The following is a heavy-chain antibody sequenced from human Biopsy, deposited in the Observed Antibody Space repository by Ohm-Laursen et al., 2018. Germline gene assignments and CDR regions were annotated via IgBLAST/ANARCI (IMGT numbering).Heavy chain of an antibody. V-gene: IGHV3-33*01. J-gene: IGHJ2*01. D-gene: IGHD6-19*01. Sequence: SLRLSCAASGFTFGHYAMHWVRQAPGKGLEWISLIWYDGTNEDYADSVKGRFTISRDNSKNTLYPQINTLTLEDTAFYYCARGLSSGWYGYFDVWGRGTLVTVSS. CDR2: IWYDGTNE. CDR1: GFTFGHYA. CDR3: ARGLSSGWYGYFDV.